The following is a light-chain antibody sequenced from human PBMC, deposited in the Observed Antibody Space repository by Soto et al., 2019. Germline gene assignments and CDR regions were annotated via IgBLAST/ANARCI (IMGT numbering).Light chain of an antibody. V-gene: IGLV2-14*01. CDR1: SSDVGGYNY. CDR3: SSYTSSNTDV. CDR2: EVT. J-gene: IGLJ1*01. Sequence: QSALTHPASVSGSPGQSITISCTGTSSDVGGYNYVSWYQQNPGKAPKLMIYEVTNRPSGVSNRFSGSKSGNTASLTISGLQAEDEADYYCSSYTSSNTDVFGSGTKVTVL.